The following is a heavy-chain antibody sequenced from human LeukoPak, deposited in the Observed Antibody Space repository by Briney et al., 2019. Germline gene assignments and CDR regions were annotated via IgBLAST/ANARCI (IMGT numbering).Heavy chain of an antibody. V-gene: IGHV3-53*01. CDR3: ARDPPGIAASVSGG. D-gene: IGHD6-13*01. Sequence: PGGSLRLSCKASGFIVSNNYMNWVRQAPGKGLEWVALIYSGGSTQYADSVKGRFTISRDNSRNTLYLQMSSLRVEDTAVYYCARDPPGIAASVSGGWGQGILVTVSS. J-gene: IGHJ4*02. CDR1: GFIVSNNY. CDR2: IYSGGST.